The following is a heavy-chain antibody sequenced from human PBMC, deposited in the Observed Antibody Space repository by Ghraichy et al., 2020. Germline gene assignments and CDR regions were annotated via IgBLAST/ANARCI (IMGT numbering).Heavy chain of an antibody. CDR1: GFTLSDYS. Sequence: GESLNISCVGSGFTLSDYSMNWVRQSPGKGLEWLSYITSSSRTKSYGDSVKGRFTISRDNAQNSLYLQMNNLGDEDTAVYYCARGSKVVRFYYYDGMDVWGQGTTVTVSS. V-gene: IGHV3-48*02. CDR3: ARGSKVVRFYYYDGMDV. D-gene: IGHD4-23*01. J-gene: IGHJ6*02. CDR2: ITSSSRTK.